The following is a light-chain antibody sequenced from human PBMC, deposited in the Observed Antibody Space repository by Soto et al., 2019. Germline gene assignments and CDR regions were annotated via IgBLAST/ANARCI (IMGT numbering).Light chain of an antibody. V-gene: IGLV2-14*03. Sequence: QSALTQPASVSGSPGQSITISCTGTNSDVGAYPYVSWYRQHPGNAPKLLIYEVADRPSGVSDRFSGSKSGNTASLTISAPQAEDEAVYYCSSYATRGTNVIFGGGTKLIVL. CDR2: EVA. CDR1: NSDVGAYPY. CDR3: SSYATRGTNVI. J-gene: IGLJ2*01.